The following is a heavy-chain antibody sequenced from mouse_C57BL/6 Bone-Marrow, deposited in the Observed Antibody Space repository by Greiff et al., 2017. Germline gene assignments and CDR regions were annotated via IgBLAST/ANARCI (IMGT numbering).Heavy chain of an antibody. CDR1: GFTFSDYY. CDR3: ARNDV. Sequence: EVMLVESGGGLVQPGGSLKLSCAASGFTFSDYYMYWVRQTPEKRLEWVAYISNGGGSTYYPDTVKGRFTISRDNAKNTLYLQMSRLKSEDTAMYYCARNDVWGTGTTVTVSS. CDR2: ISNGGGST. V-gene: IGHV5-12*01. J-gene: IGHJ1*03.